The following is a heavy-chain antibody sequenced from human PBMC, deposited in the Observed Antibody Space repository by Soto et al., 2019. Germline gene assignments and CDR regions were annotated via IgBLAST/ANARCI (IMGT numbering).Heavy chain of an antibody. CDR3: AKDQDNTDYYLIFDL. CDR1: GFNFRKFA. Sequence: ELQLVESGGGMVQPGGSLRLSCAASGFNFRKFAMSWVRQAQGKGLEWVSGMSERSGPPLYADSVKGRFTISRDNSKSTLDLEMNNLRPEDTAVYYCAKDQDNTDYYLIFDLWGRGTPVTVSS. CDR2: MSERSGPP. V-gene: IGHV3-23*04. J-gene: IGHJ2*01. D-gene: IGHD1-26*01.